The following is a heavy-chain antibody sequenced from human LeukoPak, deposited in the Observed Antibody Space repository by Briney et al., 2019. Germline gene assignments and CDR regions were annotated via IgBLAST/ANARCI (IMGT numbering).Heavy chain of an antibody. V-gene: IGHV3-30-3*01. CDR1: GFTFSTYA. Sequence: PGGSLRLSCAASGFTFSTYAMHWVRQGPGKGLEWVAVISYDGSNKYYADSVKGRFTISRDNSKNSLYLQMNSLRTEDTALYYCASPDVWGQGTTVTVSS. CDR3: ASPDV. J-gene: IGHJ6*02. CDR2: ISYDGSNK.